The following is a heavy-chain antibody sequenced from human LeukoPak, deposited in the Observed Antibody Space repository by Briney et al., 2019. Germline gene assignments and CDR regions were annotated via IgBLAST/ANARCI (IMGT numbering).Heavy chain of an antibody. V-gene: IGHV4-59*08. CDR1: GGSISSYY. CDR2: IYYTGST. CDR3: ARRASYTSSFFDY. Sequence: SETLSLTCTVSGGSISSYYWSWIRQPTGKGLEWFGYIYYTGSTNYNSSLRSRVTMSVDTSKNQFSLKVSSVTAADTAVYYCARRASYTSSFFDYWGQGTLVTVSS. J-gene: IGHJ4*02. D-gene: IGHD6-6*01.